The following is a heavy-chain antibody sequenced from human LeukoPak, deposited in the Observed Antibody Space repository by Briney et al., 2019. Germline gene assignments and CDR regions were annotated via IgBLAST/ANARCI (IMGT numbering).Heavy chain of an antibody. J-gene: IGHJ4*02. V-gene: IGHV3-21*06. CDR1: GFTFSSYS. CDR2: ISSSSSYI. CDR3: ARDHGIPGSGSYKFDY. Sequence: GGSLRLSCAPSGFTFSSYSMNWVRQAPGKGLEWVSSISSSSSYIYYADSVKGRFTISRDYAKNLLYLQMNSQRVEDTAVYYCARDHGIPGSGSYKFDYWGQGTLVTVSS. D-gene: IGHD3-10*01.